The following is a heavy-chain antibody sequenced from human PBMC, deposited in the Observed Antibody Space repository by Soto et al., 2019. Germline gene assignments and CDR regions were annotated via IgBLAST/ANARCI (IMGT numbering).Heavy chain of an antibody. V-gene: IGHV3-21*01. Sequence: GGSLGLSCAASGFTFSSYSMNWVRQAPGKGLEWVSSISSSSSYIYYADSVKGRFTISRDNAKNSLYLQMNSLRAEDTAVYYCARGPDITMVRGVPNWFDPWGQGTLVTVSS. CDR2: ISSSSSYI. D-gene: IGHD3-10*01. J-gene: IGHJ5*02. CDR3: ARGPDITMVRGVPNWFDP. CDR1: GFTFSSYS.